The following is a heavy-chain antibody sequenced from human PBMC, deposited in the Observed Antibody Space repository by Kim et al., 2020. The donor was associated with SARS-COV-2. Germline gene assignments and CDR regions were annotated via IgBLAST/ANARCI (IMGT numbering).Heavy chain of an antibody. V-gene: IGHV3-23*01. CDR3: LTPLRFLEWFFPN. Sequence: GGSLRLSCGASSTHAMNWVRQVAGEGLEWVSAVSAGGGGTYYADSVKGRFTISKDTSKNMVYLQMDSLRVDDTGIYYCLTPLRFLEWFFPNWGQGTLVTV. CDR2: VSAGGGGT. D-gene: IGHD3-3*01. J-gene: IGHJ4*02. CDR1: STHA.